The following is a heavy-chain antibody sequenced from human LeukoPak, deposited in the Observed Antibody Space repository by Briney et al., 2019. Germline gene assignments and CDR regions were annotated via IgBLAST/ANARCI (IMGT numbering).Heavy chain of an antibody. V-gene: IGHV3-23*01. CDR2: ISGSGGRT. D-gene: IGHD3-22*01. Sequence: GGTLRLSCAASGFTFSSHGMNWVRQAPGKGLEWVSGISGSGGRTYYADSVKGRFTISRDNSNHMLYLQMNSLRAEDTAVYYCAKSVDSSGYYSHFDYWGQGTLVTVSS. J-gene: IGHJ4*02. CDR1: GFTFSSHG. CDR3: AKSVDSSGYYSHFDY.